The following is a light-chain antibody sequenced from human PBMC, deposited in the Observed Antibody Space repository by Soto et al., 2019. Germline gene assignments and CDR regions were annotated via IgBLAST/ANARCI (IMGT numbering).Light chain of an antibody. CDR1: QIVATN. CDR2: ETS. Sequence: IVMTQSPATLSLSLGERATLSCRASQIVATNLAWYQQNPGQAPRLLIYETSTRATGIPARFSGSGTVTEFTLTISSLQSEDVAVYYCQLHNHCPSFGQGTNREIK. CDR3: QLHNHCPS. V-gene: IGKV3-15*01. J-gene: IGKJ2*01.